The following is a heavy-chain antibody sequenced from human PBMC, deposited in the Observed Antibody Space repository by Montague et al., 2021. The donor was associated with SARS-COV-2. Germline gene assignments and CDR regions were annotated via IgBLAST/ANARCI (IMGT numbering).Heavy chain of an antibody. CDR2: IYYSGST. CDR1: GGSISSYY. V-gene: IGHV4-59*12. D-gene: IGHD2-21*01. J-gene: IGHJ4*02. Sequence: SETLSLTCTVSGGSISSYYWSWIWQPPGKGLEWIGYIYYSGSTNYNPSLKSRVTISVDTSKNQFSLKLSSVTAADTAVYYCAREVRGRIVVVIAIPYYYFDYWGQGTLVTVSS. CDR3: AREVRGRIVVVIAIPYYYFDY.